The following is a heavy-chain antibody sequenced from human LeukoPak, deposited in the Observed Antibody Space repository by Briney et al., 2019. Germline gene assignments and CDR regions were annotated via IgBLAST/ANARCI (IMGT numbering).Heavy chain of an antibody. CDR3: ARVRGGTYYYDSSGYYLEY. V-gene: IGHV1-2*02. CDR2: INPNSGGT. Sequence: ASVKVSCKASGYTFTSYGISWVRQAPGQGLEWMGWINPNSGGTNYAQKFQGRVTMTRDTSISTAYMELSRLRSDDTAVYYCARVRGGTYYYDSSGYYLEYWGQGTLVTVSS. J-gene: IGHJ4*02. D-gene: IGHD3-22*01. CDR1: GYTFTSYG.